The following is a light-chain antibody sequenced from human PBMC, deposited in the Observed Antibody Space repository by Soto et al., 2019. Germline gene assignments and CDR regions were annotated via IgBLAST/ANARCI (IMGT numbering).Light chain of an antibody. CDR2: SAS. CDR3: EQANSFPRT. V-gene: IGKV1D-12*01. CDR1: QAISTW. J-gene: IGKJ1*01. Sequence: DIQMTQSPSSVSASVGDRVTITCRASQAISTWLAWYQQNPGKAPKLLIYSASNLQSGVPSRFSGIGSWTDLTLTISSLQPEDFETYYWEQANSFPRTFGQETKVESK.